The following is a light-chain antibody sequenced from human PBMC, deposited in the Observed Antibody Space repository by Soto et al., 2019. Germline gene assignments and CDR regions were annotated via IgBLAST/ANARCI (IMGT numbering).Light chain of an antibody. Sequence: DIQMTQSPSTLSASVGDRVTITCRASQSITTWLAWYQQKPGKAPKLLIYKATNVQTGVPSRFRGSGSGTEFNLSISGLQPDDFATYYCQQSYNTPRTFGQGTKVDIK. J-gene: IGKJ1*01. CDR1: QSITTW. CDR3: QQSYNTPRT. CDR2: KAT. V-gene: IGKV1-5*03.